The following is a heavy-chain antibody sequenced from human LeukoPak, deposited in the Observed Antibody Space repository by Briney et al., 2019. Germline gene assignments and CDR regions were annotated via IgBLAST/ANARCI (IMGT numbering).Heavy chain of an antibody. V-gene: IGHV3-53*01. CDR3: VGEDKY. J-gene: IGHJ4*02. Sequence: HPGGSLRPSCAASGLSVSSTYMTWVRQAPGKGLEWVSVIYSGGGTDYADSLKGRFSISRDNSKNALYLQMNSLRAEDTAVYYCVGEDKYWGQGTLVTVSS. CDR1: GLSVSSTY. D-gene: IGHD2-15*01. CDR2: IYSGGGT.